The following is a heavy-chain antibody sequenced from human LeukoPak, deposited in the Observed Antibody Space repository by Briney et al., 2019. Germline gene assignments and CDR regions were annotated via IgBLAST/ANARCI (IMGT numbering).Heavy chain of an antibody. J-gene: IGHJ5*01. V-gene: IGHV3-7*05. CDR1: GFTFSTFW. D-gene: IGHD3-16*01. CDR2: INQDVSEK. CDR3: ARGGGGSDS. Sequence: GGSLRLSCAASGFTFSTFWMTWVRQAPGKGLEWVANINQDVSEKCYVDSVKGRFTISRDNAKNSLHLQMNSLRAEDTAVYYCARGGGGSDSWGQGTLVTVSS.